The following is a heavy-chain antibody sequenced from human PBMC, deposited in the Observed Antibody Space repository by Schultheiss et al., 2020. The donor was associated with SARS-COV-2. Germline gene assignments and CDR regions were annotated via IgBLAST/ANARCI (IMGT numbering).Heavy chain of an antibody. D-gene: IGHD2-2*01. J-gene: IGHJ6*02. CDR1: GFTVSSNY. CDR3: ARDYCSSTSCFYYYYGMDV. CDR2: ISYDGSNK. Sequence: GGSLRLSCAASGFTVSSNYMSWVRQAPGKGLEWVAVISYDGSNKYYADSVKGRFTISRDNSKNTLYLQMNSLRAEDTAVYYCARDYCSSTSCFYYYYGMDVWGQGTTVTVSS. V-gene: IGHV3-30*01.